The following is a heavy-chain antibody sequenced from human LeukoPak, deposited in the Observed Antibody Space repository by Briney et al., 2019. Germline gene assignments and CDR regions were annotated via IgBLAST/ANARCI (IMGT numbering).Heavy chain of an antibody. CDR3: ARKPDAFDL. V-gene: IGHV3-30-3*01. Sequence: GRSLRLSCVASGFTFTSYAMHWVRQAPGKGLEWVTVISYDGSIKYYADSVKGRFTISRDISKNKLYLQMNSLRAEDTAVYYCARKPDAFDLWGQGTMVTVSS. J-gene: IGHJ3*01. CDR1: GFTFTSYA. CDR2: ISYDGSIK.